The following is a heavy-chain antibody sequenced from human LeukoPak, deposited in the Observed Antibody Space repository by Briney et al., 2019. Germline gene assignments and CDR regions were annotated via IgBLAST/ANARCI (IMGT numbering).Heavy chain of an antibody. D-gene: IGHD1-26*01. Sequence: GGSLRLSCAASGFTFSSYGMHWVRQAPGKGLEWVAVISYDGYNKYYTDSVKGRFTISRDNSKNTLYLQMNSLRAEDTAVYYCAKDGSYEDYYYYMDVWGKGTTVTVSS. CDR1: GFTFSSYG. CDR2: ISYDGYNK. CDR3: AKDGSYEDYYYYMDV. V-gene: IGHV3-30*18. J-gene: IGHJ6*03.